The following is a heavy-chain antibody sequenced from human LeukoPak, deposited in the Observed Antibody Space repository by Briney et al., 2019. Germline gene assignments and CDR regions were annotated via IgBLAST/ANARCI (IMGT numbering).Heavy chain of an antibody. J-gene: IGHJ4*02. Sequence: ASVKVSCKASGYTFTSYGISWVRQAPGQGLEWMGWISAYNGNTSYAQKFQGRVTMTRDTSTSTVYMELSSLRSEDTAVYYCARGPFPGGSGSSVLVYWGQGTLVTVSS. V-gene: IGHV1-18*04. D-gene: IGHD1-26*01. CDR3: ARGPFPGGSGSSVLVY. CDR2: ISAYNGNT. CDR1: GYTFTSYG.